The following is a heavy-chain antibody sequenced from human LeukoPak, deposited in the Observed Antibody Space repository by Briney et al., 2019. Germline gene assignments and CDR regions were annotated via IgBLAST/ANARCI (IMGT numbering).Heavy chain of an antibody. D-gene: IGHD5-24*01. CDR3: ARGGQGDGYSADEAFDL. Sequence: SQTLSLTCVISGDSVVSNSTACNWIRQSPSRGLEWLGRTYYRSKWYTDYAVSVKSRITINPDTSKNQFSLQLNSVTPEGTAVYYCARGGQGDGYSADEAFDLWGQGTMVTVS. J-gene: IGHJ3*01. CDR2: TYYRSKWYT. CDR1: GDSVVSNSTA. V-gene: IGHV6-1*01.